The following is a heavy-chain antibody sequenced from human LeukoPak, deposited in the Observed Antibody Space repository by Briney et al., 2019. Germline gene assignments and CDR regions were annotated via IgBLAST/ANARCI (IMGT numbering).Heavy chain of an antibody. CDR2: IIPIFGTA. CDR1: GGTFSSYA. D-gene: IGHD2-2*01. Sequence: ASVKVSCKASGGTFSSYAISWVRQAPGQGLEWMGRIIPIFGTANYAQKFQGRVTITTDESTSTAYMELSSLRSEDTAVYYCARGSLPIVVLPAALDDWGQGTLVTVSS. V-gene: IGHV1-69*05. J-gene: IGHJ4*02. CDR3: ARGSLPIVVLPAALDD.